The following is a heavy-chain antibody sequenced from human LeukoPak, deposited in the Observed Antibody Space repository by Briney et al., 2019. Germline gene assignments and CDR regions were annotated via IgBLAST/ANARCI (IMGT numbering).Heavy chain of an antibody. CDR2: IYYSGST. D-gene: IGHD3-10*01. V-gene: IGHV4-30-4*01. Sequence: SETLSLTCTVSGGSISSGDYYWSWIRQTPGKGLEWIGYIYYSGSTYYNPSLKSRVAISQDTSKNQFSLTLSSVTAADTAVYYWARGREGKDLYFDYWGQGTLVTVSS. CDR3: ARGREGKDLYFDY. CDR1: GGSISSGDYY. J-gene: IGHJ4*02.